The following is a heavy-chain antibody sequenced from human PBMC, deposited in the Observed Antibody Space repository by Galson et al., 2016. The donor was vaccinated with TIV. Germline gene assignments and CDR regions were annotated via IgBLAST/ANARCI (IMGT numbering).Heavy chain of an antibody. D-gene: IGHD6-19*01. V-gene: IGHV3-30-3*01. CDR1: GFIFSSFP. J-gene: IGHJ4*02. Sequence: SLRLSCAASGFIFSSFPMHWVRQVPGKGLEWVALILYAGTTKQYADSVKGRFTISRDNSKNTVYLQMNSLRPEDTAVYYCARDPTVAGYPFDYWGQGTLVTVSS. CDR3: ARDPTVAGYPFDY. CDR2: ILYAGTTK.